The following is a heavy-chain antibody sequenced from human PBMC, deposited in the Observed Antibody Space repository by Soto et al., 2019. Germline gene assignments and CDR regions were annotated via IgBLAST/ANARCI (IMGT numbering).Heavy chain of an antibody. CDR3: ARDPAP. CDR2: IYNSWTT. V-gene: IGHV4-31*03. CDR1: GGSITRGGYY. J-gene: IGHJ5*02. Sequence: QVQLQESGPGLVKPSETLSLTCTVSGGSITRGGYYWSWIRQHPGKGLEWIGYIYNSWTTYYNPSLKSRVTISVDTSKNQSSLKLTSVTAADTAVYYCARDPAPWGQGTLVTVSS.